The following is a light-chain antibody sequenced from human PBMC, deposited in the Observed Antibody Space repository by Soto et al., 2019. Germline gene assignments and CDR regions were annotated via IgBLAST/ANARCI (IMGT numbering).Light chain of an antibody. V-gene: IGKV1-5*03. CDR2: KAS. CDR1: QSISSW. Sequence: DIQMTQSPSTLSASVGDRVTITCRASQSISSWLAWYQQKPGKAPKLLIYKASSLETGVPSRFSGSGSGTEFTLIISSLQPDDFASYCCQRYGSSSPWTFGQGTKVEIK. J-gene: IGKJ1*01. CDR3: QRYGSSSPWT.